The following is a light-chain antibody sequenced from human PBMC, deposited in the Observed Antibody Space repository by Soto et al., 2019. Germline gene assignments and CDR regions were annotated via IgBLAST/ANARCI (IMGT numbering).Light chain of an antibody. CDR2: DDN. Sequence: LTQPHSVSESPGKTVTISCTRSSGSIASNYVQWYQQRPGSAPTTVISDDNQRPSGVPDRFSGSIDSSSNSASLTISGLKTEDEADYYCQSYDSSIVVFGGGTKLTVL. CDR3: QSYDSSIVV. V-gene: IGLV6-57*04. CDR1: SGSIASNY. J-gene: IGLJ2*01.